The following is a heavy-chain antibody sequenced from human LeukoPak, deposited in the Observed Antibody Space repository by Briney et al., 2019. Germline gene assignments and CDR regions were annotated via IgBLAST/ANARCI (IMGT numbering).Heavy chain of an antibody. V-gene: IGHV3-20*04. D-gene: IGHD2-15*01. CDR1: GFTFDDYG. CDR3: ARDGVAATNSDY. J-gene: IGHJ4*02. Sequence: GGSLRLSCAASGFTFDDYGMSWVRQAPGKGLEWVSGINWNGGSTGYADSVKGRFTISRDNAKNSLYLQKNSLRAEDTALYYCARDGVAATNSDYWGQGTLVTVSS. CDR2: INWNGGST.